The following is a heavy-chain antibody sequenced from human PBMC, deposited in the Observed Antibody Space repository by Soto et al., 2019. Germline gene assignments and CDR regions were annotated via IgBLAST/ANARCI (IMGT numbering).Heavy chain of an antibody. CDR2: INPYGGAA. D-gene: IGHD3-22*01. CDR1: GYTFTSTW. J-gene: IGHJ4*02. CDR3: ARDGSHSSAYGWLDY. Sequence: QVQLVQSGAEVKKPGASVKVSCKASGYTFTSTWMHWVRQAPGQGLEWMGIINPYGGAATYEEKFQGRVTTTRDTSTATDNMELSSLRSEDTAMYYCARDGSHSSAYGWLDYWGQGTQVTVSS. V-gene: IGHV1-46*01.